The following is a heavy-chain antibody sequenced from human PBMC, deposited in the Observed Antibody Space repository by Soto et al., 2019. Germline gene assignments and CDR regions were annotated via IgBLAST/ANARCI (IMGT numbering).Heavy chain of an antibody. CDR1: GGSISSYY. CDR2: IYYSGST. Sequence: SETLSLTCTVSGGSISSYYWSWIRQPPGKGLEWIGYIYYSGSTNYNPSLKSRVTISVDTSKNQFSLKLSSVTAADTAVYYCARLRGYSYGYFDPWGQGTLVTVSS. J-gene: IGHJ5*02. CDR3: ARLRGYSYGYFDP. V-gene: IGHV4-59*01. D-gene: IGHD5-18*01.